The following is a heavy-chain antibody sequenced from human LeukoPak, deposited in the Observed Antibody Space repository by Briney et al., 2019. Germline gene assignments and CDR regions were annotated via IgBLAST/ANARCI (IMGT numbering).Heavy chain of an antibody. CDR2: ISYDGSNK. Sequence: GGSLRLSCAASGFTFSSYAMHWVRQAPGKGLEWVAVISYDGSNKYYADSVKGRFTISRDNSKNTLYLQMNSLRAEDTAVYYCARDTGRYCLDYWGQGTLVTVSS. CDR1: GFTFSSYA. CDR3: ARDTGRYCLDY. V-gene: IGHV3-30-3*01. J-gene: IGHJ4*02. D-gene: IGHD1-26*01.